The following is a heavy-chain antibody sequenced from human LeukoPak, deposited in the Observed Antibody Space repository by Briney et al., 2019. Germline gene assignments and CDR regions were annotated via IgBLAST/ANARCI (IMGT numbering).Heavy chain of an antibody. CDR2: ISGSAGST. CDR3: AKEFASDFWSGPMDY. J-gene: IGHJ4*02. D-gene: IGHD3-3*01. V-gene: IGHV3-23*01. CDR1: GFTFSSYA. Sequence: GGSLRLSCAASGFTFSSYAMSWVRQAPGKGLEWVSTISGSAGSTYYADSVNGQFTISRDNSKNTLYLQMNSLRREDTAVYYCAKEFASDFWSGPMDYWGQGTLVTVSS.